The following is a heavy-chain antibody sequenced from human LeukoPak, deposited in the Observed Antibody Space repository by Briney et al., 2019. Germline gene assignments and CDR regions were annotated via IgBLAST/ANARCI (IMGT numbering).Heavy chain of an antibody. V-gene: IGHV1-8*01. CDR1: GYTFTSYD. J-gene: IGHJ4*02. CDR3: ARADYSGYDGFDY. CDR2: MNPNSGNT. D-gene: IGHD5-12*01. Sequence: ASVKVSCKASGYTFTSYDINGVRQATGQGLEWMGWMNPNSGNTGYAQKFQGRVTMTRNTSISTAYMELSSLRSEATAVYYCARADYSGYDGFDYWGQGTLVTVSS.